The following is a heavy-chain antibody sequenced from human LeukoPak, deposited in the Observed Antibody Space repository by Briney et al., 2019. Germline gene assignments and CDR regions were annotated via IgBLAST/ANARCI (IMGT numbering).Heavy chain of an antibody. V-gene: IGHV4-59*01. D-gene: IGHD3-10*02. J-gene: IGHJ4*02. CDR3: AMFRGYFDY. CDR2: IYYSGST. CDR1: GGSISSYY. Sequence: SETLSLTCTVSGGSISSYYWSWIRQPPGKGLEWIGYIYYSGSTNYNPSLKSRVTISVDTSKNQFSLKLSSVTAADTAAYYCAMFRGYFDYWGQGTLVAVSS.